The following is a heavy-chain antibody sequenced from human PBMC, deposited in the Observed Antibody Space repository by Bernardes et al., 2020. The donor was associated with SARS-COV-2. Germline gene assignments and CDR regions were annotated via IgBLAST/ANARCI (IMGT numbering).Heavy chain of an antibody. CDR3: AGEWNRAVAGIHGLDY. Sequence: ASVNVSCKASRYIFNNYAMHWVRQAPGQRLEGMGWINGGNDNRKYSQNFQGRVTITSETSANTVYMEMSLLRSEDTAGYFCAGEWNRAVAGIHGLDYWGQGTLVAVSS. J-gene: IGHJ4*02. D-gene: IGHD6-19*01. CDR1: RYIFNNYA. V-gene: IGHV1-3*01. CDR2: INGGNDNR.